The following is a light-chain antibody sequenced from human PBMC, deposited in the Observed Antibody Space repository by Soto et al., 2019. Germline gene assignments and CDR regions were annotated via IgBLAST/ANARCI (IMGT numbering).Light chain of an antibody. V-gene: IGLV2-23*01. CDR1: SSDVWSYNL. CDR3: CSYAGSSTWV. J-gene: IGLJ3*02. Sequence: QSALTQPASVSGSPGQSSTISCTGTSSDVWSYNLVSWYQQHPGKAPKLMIYEGSKRPSGLSNRFSGAKSGNTASLTISGLQAEDEADYCCCSYAGSSTWVFGGGNQLTVL. CDR2: EGS.